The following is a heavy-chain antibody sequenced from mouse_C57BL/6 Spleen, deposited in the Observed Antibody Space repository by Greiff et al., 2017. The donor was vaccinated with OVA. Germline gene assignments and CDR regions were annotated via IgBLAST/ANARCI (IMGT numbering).Heavy chain of an antibody. CDR2: INPSNGGT. J-gene: IGHJ2*01. CDR1: GYTFTSYW. Sequence: VKLQQPGTELVKPGASVKLSCKASGYTFTSYWMHWVKQRPGQGLEWIGNINPSNGGTNYNEKFKSKATLTVDKSSSTAYMQLSSLTSEDSAVYYCARSGSGSSLFDYWGQGTTLTVSS. CDR3: ARSGSGSSLFDY. D-gene: IGHD1-1*01. V-gene: IGHV1-53*01.